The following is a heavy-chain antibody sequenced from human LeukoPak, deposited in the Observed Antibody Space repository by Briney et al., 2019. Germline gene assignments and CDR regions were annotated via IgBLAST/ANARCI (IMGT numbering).Heavy chain of an antibody. CDR1: GFTVSSNY. Sequence: PGGSLRLSCAASGFTVSSNYMSWVRQAPGKALVWGSVIHSGGSTYYADSVTGRFTVPRDNSKNMLYLQMNSLRVEDTAVYYCAGDTSGYFYVDYWGQGTLVTVSS. CDR2: IHSGGST. J-gene: IGHJ4*02. V-gene: IGHV3-53*01. CDR3: AGDTSGYFYVDY. D-gene: IGHD3-22*01.